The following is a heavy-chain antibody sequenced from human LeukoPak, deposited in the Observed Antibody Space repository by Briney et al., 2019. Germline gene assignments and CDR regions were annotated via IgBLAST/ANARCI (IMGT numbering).Heavy chain of an antibody. CDR3: ARAVGDYSSSWYFDY. CDR1: GFTFSSYA. CDR2: ISYDGSNK. D-gene: IGHD6-13*01. J-gene: IGHJ4*02. V-gene: IGHV3-30*14. Sequence: PGRSLRLSCAASGFTFSSYAMHWVRQAPGKGLEWVAVISYDGSNKYYADSVRGRFTISRDNSKNTLYLQMNSLRAEDTAVYYCARAVGDYSSSWYFDYWGQGTLVTVSS.